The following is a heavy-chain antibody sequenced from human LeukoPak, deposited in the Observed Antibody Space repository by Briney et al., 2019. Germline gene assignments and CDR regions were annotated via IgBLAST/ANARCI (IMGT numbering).Heavy chain of an antibody. D-gene: IGHD3-22*01. V-gene: IGHV4-59*01. CDR3: AKERPPRDYYDSSGYYPYYFDY. CDR1: GGSISSYY. J-gene: IGHJ4*02. CDR2: IYYSGST. Sequence: ASETLSLTCTVSGGSISSYYWSWIRQPPGKGLEWIGYIYYSGSTNYNPSLKSRVTISVDTSKNQFSLKLSSVTAADTAVYYCAKERPPRDYYDSSGYYPYYFDYWGQGTLVTVSS.